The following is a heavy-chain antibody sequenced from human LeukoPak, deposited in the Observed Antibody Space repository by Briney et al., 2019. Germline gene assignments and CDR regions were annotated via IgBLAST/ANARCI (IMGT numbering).Heavy chain of an antibody. CDR3: TRDTPGIAASVSGG. D-gene: IGHD6-13*01. CDR2: IGGSGSPA. Sequence: PGGSLRLSCAASGFTFSDYYMNWIRQAPGKGLEWVSYIGGSGSPAYYADSVKGRFTISRDNSKNTLYLQMSSLRVEDTAVYYCTRDTPGIAASVSGGWGQGTLVTVSS. J-gene: IGHJ4*02. V-gene: IGHV3-11*01. CDR1: GFTFSDYY.